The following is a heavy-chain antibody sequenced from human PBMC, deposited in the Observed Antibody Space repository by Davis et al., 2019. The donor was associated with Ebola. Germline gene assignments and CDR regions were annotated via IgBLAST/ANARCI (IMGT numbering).Heavy chain of an antibody. V-gene: IGHV3-30*02. D-gene: IGHD6-13*01. J-gene: IGHJ4*02. CDR1: RFTFNSYA. CDR2: ISYDGRNK. CDR3: TKGQGYFLDY. Sequence: PGGSLRLSCAASRFTFNSYAMHWVRQAPGKGLEWVAFISYDGRNKYYADSVKGRFTFSRDNSKNTLYLQMDTLRVEDTALYYCTKGQGYFLDYWGQGTLVTVSS.